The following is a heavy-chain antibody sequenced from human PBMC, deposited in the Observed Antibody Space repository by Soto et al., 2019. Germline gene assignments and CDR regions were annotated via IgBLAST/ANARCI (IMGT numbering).Heavy chain of an antibody. Sequence: GGSLRLSCAASGFTFSSYAMHWVRQAPGKGLEWVAVISYDGSNKYYADSVKGRFTISRDNSKNTLYLQMNSLRAEDTAMYYCSKLEPISFAYWGQGTLVTVSS. J-gene: IGHJ4*02. CDR2: ISYDGSNK. D-gene: IGHD1-1*01. V-gene: IGHV3-30-3*02. CDR1: GFTFSSYA. CDR3: SKLEPISFAY.